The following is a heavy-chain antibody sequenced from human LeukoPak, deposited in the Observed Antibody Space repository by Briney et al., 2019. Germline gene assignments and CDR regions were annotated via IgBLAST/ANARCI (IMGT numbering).Heavy chain of an antibody. CDR2: ISYDGSNK. CDR3: ASYGMDV. Sequence: GTSLRLSCAASGFTFSSYAMHWVRQAPGKGLEWVAVISYDGSNKYYADSVEGRFTISRDNSKNTLYLQMNSLRAVDTAVYYCASYGMDVWGQGTTVTVSS. V-gene: IGHV3-30-3*01. J-gene: IGHJ6*02. CDR1: GFTFSSYA.